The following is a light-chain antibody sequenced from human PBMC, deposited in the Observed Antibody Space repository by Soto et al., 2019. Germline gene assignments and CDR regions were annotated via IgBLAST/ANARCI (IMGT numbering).Light chain of an antibody. CDR2: GTS. Sequence: EIVLTQSPGTLSLSPGERATLSCRASQSVSNSDLAWYQQKPGQAPRLLIYGTSTRATGIPDRFSGSGSGTDFTLTISRLELEDIAVYYCQQHGTTLGQGTKVQIK. V-gene: IGKV3-20*01. J-gene: IGKJ1*01. CDR1: QSVSNSD. CDR3: QQHGTT.